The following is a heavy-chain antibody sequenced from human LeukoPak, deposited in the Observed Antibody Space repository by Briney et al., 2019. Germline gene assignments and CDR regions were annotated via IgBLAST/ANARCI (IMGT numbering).Heavy chain of an antibody. CDR2: ITGNGGSA. CDR1: GLIFSNYA. CDR3: TKDPNGDYIGALDP. Sequence: PGGSLRLSCAGPGLIFSNYAMTWVRQAPGKGLEWVSSITGNGGSAVYTDSVKGRFTTSRDNSKNTLYLQMNSLRAEDTALYYCTKDPNGDYIGALDPWGQGTLVTVSS. V-gene: IGHV3-23*01. D-gene: IGHD4-17*01. J-gene: IGHJ5*02.